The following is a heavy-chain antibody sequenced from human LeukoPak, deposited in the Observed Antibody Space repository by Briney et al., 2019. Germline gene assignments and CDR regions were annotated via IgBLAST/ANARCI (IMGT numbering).Heavy chain of an antibody. CDR3: ARTKLDIVVVVAAKIDAFDI. CDR2: MNPNSGNT. Sequence: ASVKVSCKASGYTFTSYDINWVRQATGQGLEGMGWMNPNSGNTGYAQKFQGRVTMTRNTSISTAYMELSSLRSEDTAVYYCARTKLDIVVVVAAKIDAFDIWGQGTMVTVSS. V-gene: IGHV1-8*01. CDR1: GYTFTSYD. D-gene: IGHD2-15*01. J-gene: IGHJ3*02.